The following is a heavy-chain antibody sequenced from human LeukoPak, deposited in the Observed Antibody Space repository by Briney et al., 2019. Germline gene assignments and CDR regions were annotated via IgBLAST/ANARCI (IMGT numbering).Heavy chain of an antibody. J-gene: IGHJ6*02. D-gene: IGHD6-13*01. CDR1: GFTFSDYY. CDR2: ISSSGSTI. V-gene: IGHV3-11*01. CDR3: ARWLRGIADEDGVDV. Sequence: GGSLGLSCAASGFTFSDYYMSWIRQAPGKGLEWVSYISSSGSTIYYADSVKGRFTISRDNAKNSLYLQMNSLRAEDTAVYYCARWLRGIADEDGVDVWGQGTTVTVSS.